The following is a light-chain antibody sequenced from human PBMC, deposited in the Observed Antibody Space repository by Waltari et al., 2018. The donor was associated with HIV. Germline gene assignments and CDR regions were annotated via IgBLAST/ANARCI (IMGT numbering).Light chain of an antibody. CDR3: QSYDTSLSGPV. Sequence: QSVLTQPPSVSGAPGQRVTISCTGSSSNIGAGFDVHWYQQLPGTAPKLLLYGNNNRPSGVPDRCSGSKSGTSASLAIPGLQAEDDADYYCQSYDTSLSGPVFGGGTKLTVL. CDR2: GNN. V-gene: IGLV1-40*01. J-gene: IGLJ2*01. CDR1: SSNIGAGFD.